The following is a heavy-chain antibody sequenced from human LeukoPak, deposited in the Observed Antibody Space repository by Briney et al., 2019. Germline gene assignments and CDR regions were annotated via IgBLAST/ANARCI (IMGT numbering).Heavy chain of an antibody. J-gene: IGHJ2*01. CDR1: GGSFSGYY. Sequence: SETLSLTCAVYGGSFSGYYWSWIRQPPGKGLEWIGEINHSGSTNYNPSLKSRVTISVDTSKNQFSLKLSSVTAADTAVYYCARVPYYFDSSGYSTGGFDLWGRGTLVTVSS. D-gene: IGHD3-22*01. CDR2: INHSGST. V-gene: IGHV4-34*01. CDR3: ARVPYYFDSSGYSTGGFDL.